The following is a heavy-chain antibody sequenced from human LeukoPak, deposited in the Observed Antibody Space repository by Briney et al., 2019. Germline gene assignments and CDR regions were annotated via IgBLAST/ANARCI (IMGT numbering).Heavy chain of an antibody. CDR1: GGSVRSYF. D-gene: IGHD2-21*01. Sequence: PSETLSLTRTVSGGSVRSYFWTWIRQPAGRGLEWIGLIYTSGRTNYNLSLKSQVTISADDSKNQFSLKLNSVTAADTAVYYCARVGGASSTLTTFDVWGQGTVVTVSS. CDR3: ARVGGASSTLTTFDV. V-gene: IGHV4-4*07. CDR2: IYTSGRT. J-gene: IGHJ3*01.